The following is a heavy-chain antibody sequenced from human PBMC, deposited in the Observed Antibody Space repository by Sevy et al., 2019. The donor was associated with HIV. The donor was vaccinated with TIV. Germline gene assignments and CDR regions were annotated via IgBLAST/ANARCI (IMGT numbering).Heavy chain of an antibody. D-gene: IGHD6-13*01. V-gene: IGHV3-53*01. CDR3: AREAGSSSFDY. J-gene: IGHJ4*02. CDR1: GFTVTSNY. Sequence: GGSLRLSCAATGFTVTSNYMSWVRQGPVKGLEWVSGFYNGDSTQYADSVKGRFTISRDKSNNTLYLQMDSLRAEDTAVSYCAREAGSSSFDYWGQGTLVTVSS. CDR2: FYNGDST.